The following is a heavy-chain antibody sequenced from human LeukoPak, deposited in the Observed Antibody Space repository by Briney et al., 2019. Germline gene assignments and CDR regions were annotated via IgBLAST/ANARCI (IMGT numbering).Heavy chain of an antibody. CDR3: AKVPYDSSGYYVGYYFDY. Sequence: GGSLRLSCAASGFTFSSYGVHWVRQAPGKGLEWVAFIRYDGSNKYYADSVKGRFTISRDNSKNTLYLQMNSLRAEDTAVYYCAKVPYDSSGYYVGYYFDYWGQGTLVTVSS. CDR2: IRYDGSNK. D-gene: IGHD3-22*01. CDR1: GFTFSSYG. J-gene: IGHJ4*02. V-gene: IGHV3-30*02.